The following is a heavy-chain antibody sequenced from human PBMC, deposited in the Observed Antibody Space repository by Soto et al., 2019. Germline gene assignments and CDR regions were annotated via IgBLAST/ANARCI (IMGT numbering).Heavy chain of an antibody. Sequence: SETLSLTCTVSGGSISSYYWSWIRQPPGKGLEWIGYIYYSGSTNYNPSLKSRVTISVDTSKNQFSLKLSSVTAADTAVYYCARHSSDYDFWSGYYTHQLYYFDYWGQGTLVTVSS. CDR2: IYYSGST. D-gene: IGHD3-3*01. J-gene: IGHJ4*02. CDR1: GGSISSYY. CDR3: ARHSSDYDFWSGYYTHQLYYFDY. V-gene: IGHV4-59*08.